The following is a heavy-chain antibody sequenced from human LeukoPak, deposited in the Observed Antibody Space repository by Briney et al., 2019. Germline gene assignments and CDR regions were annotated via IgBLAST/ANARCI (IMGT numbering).Heavy chain of an antibody. CDR2: MNPNSGNT. CDR3: ASTYYDFWSGYYDHYYYYGMDV. J-gene: IGHJ6*02. V-gene: IGHV1-8*01. Sequence: APVKVSCKASGYTFTSYDINWVRQATGQGPEWMGCMNPNSGNTGYAQKFQGRVTMTRNTSISTAYMELSSLRSEDTAVYYCASTYYDFWSGYYDHYYYYGMDVWGQGTTVTVSS. CDR1: GYTFTSYD. D-gene: IGHD3-3*01.